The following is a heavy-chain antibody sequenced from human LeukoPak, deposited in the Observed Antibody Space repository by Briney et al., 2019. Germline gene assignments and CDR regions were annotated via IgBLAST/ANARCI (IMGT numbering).Heavy chain of an antibody. J-gene: IGHJ4*02. CDR2: LYHSGSP. CDR3: ATLTGTTYPYYFDF. Sequence: SETLSLTCTVSGASIRHYYRSWIRQPPGKGLEWIGNLYHSGSPNYNPSLKSRVTISIDTAKSQFSLRLRSVTAADTAVYYCATLTGTTYPYYFDFWGQATLVTVSS. CDR1: GASIRHYY. D-gene: IGHD1-20*01. V-gene: IGHV4-59*01.